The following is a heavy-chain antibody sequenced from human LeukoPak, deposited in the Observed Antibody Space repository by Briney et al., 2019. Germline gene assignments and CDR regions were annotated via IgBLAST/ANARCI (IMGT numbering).Heavy chain of an antibody. V-gene: IGHV3-11*01. CDR1: GFTFSDSY. Sequence: GGSLRLSCAASGFTFSDSYMTWVRQAPGKGVEWVAYISGSGHDINYSDSVKGRFTISRDNAKNSLYLQMSSLRVEDTAVYYCARDRGTWNDDGSDYWGQGTLVTVSS. CDR3: ARDRGTWNDDGSDY. CDR2: ISGSGHDI. D-gene: IGHD1-1*01. J-gene: IGHJ4*02.